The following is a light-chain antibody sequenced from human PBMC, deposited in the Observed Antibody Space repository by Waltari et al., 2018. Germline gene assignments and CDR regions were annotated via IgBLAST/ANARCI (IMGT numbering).Light chain of an antibody. CDR3: QHYDNYST. V-gene: IGKV1-5*03. Sequence: DIQMTQSPSTLSASVGDRVTITCRASQSISSWLAWYQQRPGKAPNLLIYKASSLKSGVPSRFSGSGSGTEFTLTISSLQPDDFATYYCQHYDNYSTFGGGTKVEIK. CDR2: KAS. J-gene: IGKJ4*01. CDR1: QSISSW.